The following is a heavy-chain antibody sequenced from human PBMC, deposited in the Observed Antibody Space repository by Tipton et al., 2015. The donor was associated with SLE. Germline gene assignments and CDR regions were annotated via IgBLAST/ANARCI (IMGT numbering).Heavy chain of an antibody. CDR2: IYYSGNT. V-gene: IGHV4-39*01. J-gene: IGHJ6*03. Sequence: TLSLTCTVSGASTSSSNYYWGLIRQPPGTGLEWIGSIYYSGNTYHNPSLKRRVTMSVDTPKNQFSPKLNSVTAADTAVYYCATQYSSSWTGYFYIDVWGKGTTVTVSS. D-gene: IGHD6-13*01. CDR3: ATQYSSSWTGYFYIDV. CDR1: GASTSSSNYY.